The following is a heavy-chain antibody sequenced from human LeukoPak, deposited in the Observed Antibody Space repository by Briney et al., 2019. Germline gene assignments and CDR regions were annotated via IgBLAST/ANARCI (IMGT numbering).Heavy chain of an antibody. J-gene: IGHJ4*02. CDR1: GYIFTTYD. CDR3: ARGYYDTNGYYYRLDF. D-gene: IGHD3-22*01. CDR2: MNPNRGNT. V-gene: IGHV1-8*01. Sequence: ASVKVSCKASGYIFTTYDINWVRQATGQGLEWIGWMNPNRGNTGYAQKFQGRVTMTRNTSISTAYMELSSLRSEDTAIYYCARGYYDTNGYYYRLDFWGQGTLVTVSS.